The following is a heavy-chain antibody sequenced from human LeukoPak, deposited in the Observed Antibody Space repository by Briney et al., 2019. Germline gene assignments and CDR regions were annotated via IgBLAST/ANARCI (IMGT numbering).Heavy chain of an antibody. Sequence: PGGSLRLSCAASGFTFSGYAMSWVRQAPGRGLEWVSTISTSGGSTYYADSVKGRFTNSRDNSKNTLYLQMNSLRAEDTAVYYCAKDQNDSRGYSFDYWGQGTLVTVSS. V-gene: IGHV3-23*01. D-gene: IGHD3-22*01. CDR2: ISTSGGST. CDR3: AKDQNDSRGYSFDY. CDR1: GFTFSGYA. J-gene: IGHJ4*02.